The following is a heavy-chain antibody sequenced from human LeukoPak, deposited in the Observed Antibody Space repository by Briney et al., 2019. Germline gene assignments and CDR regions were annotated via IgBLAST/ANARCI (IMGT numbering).Heavy chain of an antibody. D-gene: IGHD5-12*01. CDR1: GYTFTSYA. CDR3: ARAPREGPGDIDDAFDI. J-gene: IGHJ3*02. Sequence: ASVKVSCKASGYTFTSYAMDWVRQAPGQGLEWMGWINTNTGNPTYAQGFTGRFVFSLDTSVSTAYLQISSLKAEDTAVYYCARAPREGPGDIDDAFDIWGQGTMVTVSS. V-gene: IGHV7-4-1*02. CDR2: INTNTGNP.